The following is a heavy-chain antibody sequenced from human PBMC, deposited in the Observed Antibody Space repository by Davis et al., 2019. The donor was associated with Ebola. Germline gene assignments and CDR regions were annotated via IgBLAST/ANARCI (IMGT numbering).Heavy chain of an antibody. Sequence: PGGSLRLSCAASGFTFSSYAMSWVRQAPGKGPEWVSRIHPDGSNIGYADFVKGRFTISRDNTKNTLYVQMNSLRAEDTAVYFCARGMGSGSFFNSWGQGTLVTVSS. V-gene: IGHV3-74*01. CDR3: ARGMGSGSFFNS. CDR2: IHPDGSNI. CDR1: GFTFSSYA. J-gene: IGHJ5*01. D-gene: IGHD1-26*01.